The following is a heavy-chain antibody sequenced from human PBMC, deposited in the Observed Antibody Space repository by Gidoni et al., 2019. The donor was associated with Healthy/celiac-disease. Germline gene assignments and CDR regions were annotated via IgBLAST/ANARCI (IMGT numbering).Heavy chain of an antibody. Sequence: QVQLQQWGAGLLKPSETLSLTCAVYGGSFSGYYWSWLRQPPGKGLEWIGEINHSGSTNYNPSLKSRVTISVDTSKNQFSLKLSSVTAADTAVYYCAREYCSGGRFCYFDYWGQGTLVTVSS. V-gene: IGHV4-34*01. CDR3: AREYCSGGRFCYFDY. CDR2: INHSGST. D-gene: IGHD2-15*01. CDR1: GGSFSGYY. J-gene: IGHJ4*02.